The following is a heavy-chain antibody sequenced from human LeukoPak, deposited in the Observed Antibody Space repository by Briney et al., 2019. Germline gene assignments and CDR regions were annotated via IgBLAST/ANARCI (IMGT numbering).Heavy chain of an antibody. Sequence: AASVKVSCKASGYTFTSYDINWVRQATGQGLEWMGWMNPNSGNTGYALKFQGRVTMTEDTSTDTAYMELSSLRSEDTAVYYCARGPQFRGTIDYWGQGTLVTVSS. CDR2: MNPNSGNT. D-gene: IGHD5-24*01. CDR1: GYTFTSYD. V-gene: IGHV1-8*01. J-gene: IGHJ4*02. CDR3: ARGPQFRGTIDY.